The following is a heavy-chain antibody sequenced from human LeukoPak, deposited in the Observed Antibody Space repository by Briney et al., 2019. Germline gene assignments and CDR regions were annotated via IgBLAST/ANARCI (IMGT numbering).Heavy chain of an antibody. CDR2: ISSSGGIT. V-gene: IGHV3-23*01. Sequence: GSLRLSCAASEFTFSNYGMTWIRQAPGKGLEWVSAISSSGGITYYADSVKGRFTISRDNSKNTLYLQMNSLRGEDTAVYYCARILDHYDFPNNWFDPWGQGTLVTVSS. J-gene: IGHJ5*02. D-gene: IGHD3-22*01. CDR3: ARILDHYDFPNNWFDP. CDR1: EFTFSNYG.